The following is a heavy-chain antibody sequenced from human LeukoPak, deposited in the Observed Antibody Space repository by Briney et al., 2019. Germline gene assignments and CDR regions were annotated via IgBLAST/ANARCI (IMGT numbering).Heavy chain of an antibody. CDR2: IIPIFGTA. D-gene: IGHD1-26*01. J-gene: IGHJ3*02. CDR1: GGTFSSYA. V-gene: IGHV1-69*06. Sequence: ASVKVSCKASGGTFSSYAISWVRQAPGQGLEWMGGIIPIFGTANYAQKFQGRVTITADKSTSTAYMELSSLRSEDTAVYYCARDESPYRYSGSYWGNAFDIWGQGTMVTVSS. CDR3: ARDESPYRYSGSYWGNAFDI.